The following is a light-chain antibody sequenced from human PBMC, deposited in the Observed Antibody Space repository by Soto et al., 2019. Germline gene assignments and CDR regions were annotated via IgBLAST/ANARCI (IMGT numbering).Light chain of an antibody. V-gene: IGKV3-20*01. CDR1: QTGSNSY. CDR2: GVY. Sequence: IVLTQSPGTLSLSPGERATLSCRASQTGSNSYLAWYQHKSGQAPRLLIYGVYTRASGIPDRFSGSGSGTEFTLTITRLKPEDSAVYFCQHYGYSQWTFGRGTKVDIK. J-gene: IGKJ1*01. CDR3: QHYGYSQWT.